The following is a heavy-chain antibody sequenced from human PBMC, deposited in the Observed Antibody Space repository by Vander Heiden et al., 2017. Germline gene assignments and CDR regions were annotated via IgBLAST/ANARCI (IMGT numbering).Heavy chain of an antibody. CDR1: GYSFTSYW. Sequence: VQLVQSGAEVKKPGESLQIYCKGSGYSFTSYWIGWVRQMPGKGLEWMGIIYPGDSDTRYSPSFQGQVTISADKSISTAYLQWSSLKASDTAMYYCARVPGIAGAGTVEWFDPWGDGTLVNVSS. CDR3: ARVPGIAGAGTVEWFDP. CDR2: IYPGDSDT. V-gene: IGHV5-51*01. J-gene: IGHJ5*02. D-gene: IGHD6-19*01.